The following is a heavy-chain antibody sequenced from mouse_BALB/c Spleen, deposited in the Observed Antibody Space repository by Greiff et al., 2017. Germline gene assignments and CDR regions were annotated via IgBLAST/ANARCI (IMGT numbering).Heavy chain of an antibody. J-gene: IGHJ2*01. CDR1: GFTFSSYT. D-gene: IGHD1-1*01. V-gene: IGHV5-6-5*01. CDR2: ISSGGST. CDR3: ARGQGLRDYFDY. Sequence: EVKVVESGGGLVQPGGSLKLSCAASGFTFSSYTMSWVRQTPEKRLEWVASISSGGSTYYPDSVKGRFTISRDNARNILYLQMSSLRSEDTAMYYCARGQGLRDYFDYWGQGTTLTVSS.